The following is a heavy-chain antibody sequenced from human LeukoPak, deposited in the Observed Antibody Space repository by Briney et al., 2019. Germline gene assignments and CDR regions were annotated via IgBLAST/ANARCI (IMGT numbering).Heavy chain of an antibody. J-gene: IGHJ4*02. CDR3: AKQLGYCSDGSCYFPY. D-gene: IGHD2-15*01. Sequence: GGSLRLSCAASGFTFSSSAMSWVRQAPGKGLEWVSTISNNGGYTYYADSEQGRFTISRDNSKSTLCLQMNGLRAEDTAVYYCAKQLGYCSDGSCYFPYWGQGTLVTVSS. CDR2: ISNNGGYT. CDR1: GFTFSSSA. V-gene: IGHV3-23*01.